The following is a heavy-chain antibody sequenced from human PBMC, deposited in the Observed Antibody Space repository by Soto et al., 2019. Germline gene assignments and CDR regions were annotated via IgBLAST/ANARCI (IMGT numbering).Heavy chain of an antibody. J-gene: IGHJ6*02. CDR3: ARDQGAMEGYYYYGMDV. CDR1: GGSISSGDYY. Sequence: SETLSLTCTVSGGSISSGDYYWSWIRQPPGKGLEWIGYIYYSGSTYYNPSLKSRVTISVDTSKNQFSLKLSSVTAADTAVYYCARDQGAMEGYYYYGMDVWGQGTTVTV. CDR2: IYYSGST. D-gene: IGHD1-1*01. V-gene: IGHV4-30-4*01.